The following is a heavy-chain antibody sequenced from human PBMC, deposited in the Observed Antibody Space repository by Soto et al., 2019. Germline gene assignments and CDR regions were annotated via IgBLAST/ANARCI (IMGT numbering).Heavy chain of an antibody. CDR1: GGSISSSSYY. V-gene: IGHV4-39*02. Sequence: SETLSLTCPVSGGSISSSSYYWGWIRQPPGKGLEWIGSIYYSGSTYYKPSLKSRVTISVDTSKNQFSLKLSSVTAADTAVYYCARERTGTTEKFLDYWGQGTLVTVSS. D-gene: IGHD1-7*01. CDR2: IYYSGST. CDR3: ARERTGTTEKFLDY. J-gene: IGHJ4*02.